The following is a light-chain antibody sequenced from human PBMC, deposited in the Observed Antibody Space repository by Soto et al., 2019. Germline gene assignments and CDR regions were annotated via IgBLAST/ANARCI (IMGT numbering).Light chain of an antibody. Sequence: IGMTQSRATLSXXXXXXXTLSXXASQSISANLAWYQQKPGQAPRLLIFGASTRATGIPARFSGSGSGTEFTLTISSLQSEDFAVYYCQQYSNWLITFGQGTRLEIK. CDR2: GAS. V-gene: IGKV3-15*01. CDR1: QSISAN. CDR3: QQYSNWLIT. J-gene: IGKJ5*01.